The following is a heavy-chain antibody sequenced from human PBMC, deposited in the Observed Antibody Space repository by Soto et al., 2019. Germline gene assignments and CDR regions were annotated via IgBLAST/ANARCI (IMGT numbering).Heavy chain of an antibody. J-gene: IGHJ4*02. V-gene: IGHV4-31*03. D-gene: IGHD5-18*01. CDR2: IYYSGST. Sequence: PSETLALTCTDSGGSISSGGYYWSWIRQHPGKGLEWIGYIYYSGSTYYNPSLKSRVTISVDTSKNQFSLKLSSVTAADTAVYYCARFRRYTAIPCVAPISIDYWGQGTLVTVSS. CDR3: ARFRRYTAIPCVAPISIDY. CDR1: GGSISSGGYY.